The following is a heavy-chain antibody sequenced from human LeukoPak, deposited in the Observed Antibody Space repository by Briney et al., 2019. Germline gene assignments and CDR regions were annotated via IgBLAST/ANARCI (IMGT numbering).Heavy chain of an antibody. CDR1: GYSISSGYY. CDR3: ARGSPSGDSGYYYVDYFDY. CDR2: IYHSGST. J-gene: IGHJ4*02. Sequence: PSETLSLTCTVSGYSISSGYYWGWIRQPPGKGLEWIGSIYHSGSTCYNPSLKSRVTISVDTSKNQFSLKLSSVTAADTAVYYCARGSPSGDSGYYYVDYFDYWGQGTLVTVSS. D-gene: IGHD3-22*01. V-gene: IGHV4-38-2*02.